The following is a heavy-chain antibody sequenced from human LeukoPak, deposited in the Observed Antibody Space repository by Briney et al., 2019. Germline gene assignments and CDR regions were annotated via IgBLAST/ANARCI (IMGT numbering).Heavy chain of an antibody. CDR1: GGSMSSGSYY. J-gene: IGHJ4*02. V-gene: IGHV4-39*01. CDR2: VFYSGST. Sequence: SETLSLTCTVSGGSMSSGSYYWGWIRQPPGKGLEGIGSVFYSGSTYYNPSLKSRVTISVDTSKNQFSLKLSSVTAADTAVYYCARHTPFWSGYSYYFDYWGQGTLVTVSS. D-gene: IGHD3-3*01. CDR3: ARHTPFWSGYSYYFDY.